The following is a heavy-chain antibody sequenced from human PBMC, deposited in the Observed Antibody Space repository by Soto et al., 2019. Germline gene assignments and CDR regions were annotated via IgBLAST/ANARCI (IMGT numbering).Heavy chain of an antibody. J-gene: IGHJ4*01. CDR2: IYHGGTT. CDR1: GYSISSGSY. Sequence: SEPLSLTCTVSGYSISSGSYCACIRQPPWRGPEWIASIYHGGTTFYNPSLKIRITISVDTSNNQFSLKLTSVTAADTAVYYCARVHVMVVAGSTFDYWGHGTLVTVSS. D-gene: IGHD6-19*01. V-gene: IGHV4-38-2*02. CDR3: ARVHVMVVAGSTFDY.